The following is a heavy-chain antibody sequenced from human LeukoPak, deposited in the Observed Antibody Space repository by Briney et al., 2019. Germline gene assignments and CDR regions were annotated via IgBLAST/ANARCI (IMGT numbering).Heavy chain of an antibody. J-gene: IGHJ4*02. V-gene: IGHV1-18*04. Sequence: GASVKVSCKTSGYTFTGYYMHWVRQAPGQGLEWMGWISAYNGNTNYAQKLQGRVTMTTDTSTSTAYMELRSLRSDDTAVYYCARDPVVVPAAIGSYFDYWGQGTLVTVSS. CDR3: ARDPVVVPAAIGSYFDY. CDR1: GYTFTGYY. CDR2: ISAYNGNT. D-gene: IGHD2-2*01.